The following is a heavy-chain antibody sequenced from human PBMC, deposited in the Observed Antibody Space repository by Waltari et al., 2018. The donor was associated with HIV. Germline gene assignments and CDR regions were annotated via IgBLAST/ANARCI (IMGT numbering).Heavy chain of an antibody. V-gene: IGHV6-1*01. CDR2: TYYRSKWYS. CDR1: GDSVSTKSFA. J-gene: IGHJ6*02. Sequence: SGDSVSTKSFAWNWIRQSPSRGLEWLGRTYYRSKWYSDYKESFKSRVIISADTSKNQISLQLSSVTPDDTAVYYCARGEYYYGSGMFQEHYYFYGLDVWGQGTTVIVSS. CDR3: ARGEYYYGSGMFQEHYYFYGLDV. D-gene: IGHD3-10*01.